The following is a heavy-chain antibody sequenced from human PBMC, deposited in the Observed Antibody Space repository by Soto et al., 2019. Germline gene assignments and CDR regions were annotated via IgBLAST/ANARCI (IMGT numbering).Heavy chain of an antibody. V-gene: IGHV1-8*01. CDR3: ARGMYFDILTGYYKGECPEY. D-gene: IGHD3-9*01. CDR2: MNPNSGYT. J-gene: IGHJ4*02. CDR1: GYTFTSYY. Sequence: GASVKVSCKASGYTFTSYYINWVRHATGHGLEWMGWMNPNSGYTVYAQKFQGRVTMTRNTSISTAYMELSSLRSEDTAVYYCARGMYFDILTGYYKGECPEYWGQGTLVTVSS.